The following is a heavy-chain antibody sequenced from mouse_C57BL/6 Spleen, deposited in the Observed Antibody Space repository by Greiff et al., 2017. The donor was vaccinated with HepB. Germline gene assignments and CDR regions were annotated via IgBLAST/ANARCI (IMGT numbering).Heavy chain of an antibody. CDR2: IYPGSGST. CDR1: GYTFTSYW. V-gene: IGHV1-55*01. J-gene: IGHJ2*01. D-gene: IGHD1-1*01. Sequence: QVQLQQPGAELVKPGASVKMSCKASGYTFTSYWITWVKQRPGQGLEWIGDIYPGSGSTNYNEKFKSKATLTVDTSSNTAYLQLSSLTSEDTAVYYCASIYYGSSLYYFDYWGQGTTLTVSS. CDR3: ASIYYGSSLYYFDY.